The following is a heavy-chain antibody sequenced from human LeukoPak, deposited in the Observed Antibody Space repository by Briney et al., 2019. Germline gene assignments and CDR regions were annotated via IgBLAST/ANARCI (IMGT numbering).Heavy chain of an antibody. V-gene: IGHV3-20*04. Sequence: GGSLRLSCAASGFTFDDYGMSWVRQAPGKGLEWVSGINWNGGSTGYADSVKGRFTISRDNAKNSLYLQMNSLRAEDTALYYCARDWTYSGSSLFDYWGQGTLVTVSS. D-gene: IGHD1-26*01. CDR3: ARDWTYSGSSLFDY. J-gene: IGHJ4*02. CDR1: GFTFDDYG. CDR2: INWNGGST.